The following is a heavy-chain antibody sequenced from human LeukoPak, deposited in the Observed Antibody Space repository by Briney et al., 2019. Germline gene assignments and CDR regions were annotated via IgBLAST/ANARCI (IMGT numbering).Heavy chain of an antibody. CDR2: IRNKANSYTT. Sequence: GGPLRLSCAASGFTFSDYYMDWVRQAPGMGLEWVGRIRNKANSYTTEYAASVSGRFTISRDDSKDSLCLQMNSLKTEDTAVYYCARESKLGAAPTGGYYYYGMDVWGQGTTVTVSS. CDR1: GFTFSDYY. V-gene: IGHV3-72*01. CDR3: ARESKLGAAPTGGYYYYGMDV. D-gene: IGHD2-15*01. J-gene: IGHJ6*02.